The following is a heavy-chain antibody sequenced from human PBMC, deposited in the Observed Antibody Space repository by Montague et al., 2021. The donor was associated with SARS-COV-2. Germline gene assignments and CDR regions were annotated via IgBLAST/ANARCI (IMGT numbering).Heavy chain of an antibody. CDR3: AREDYGDYGFDY. D-gene: IGHD4-17*01. CDR2: ISYDGSNK. V-gene: IGHV3-30-3*01. CDR1: GFTFSSYA. Sequence: SLRLSCAASGFTFSSYAMHWFRQAPGKGLEWVAVISYDGSNKYYADSVKGRFTISRDNSKNTLYLQMNSLRAEDTAVYYCAREDYGDYGFDYWGQGTLVTVSS. J-gene: IGHJ4*02.